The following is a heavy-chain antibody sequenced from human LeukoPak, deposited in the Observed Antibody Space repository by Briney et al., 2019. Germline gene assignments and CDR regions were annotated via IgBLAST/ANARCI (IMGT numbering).Heavy chain of an antibody. V-gene: IGHV3-7*03. D-gene: IGHD6-19*01. Sequence: GGSLRLSCAASGFTFSSYWMSWVRQAPGKGLEWVANIKQDGSEKYYVDSVKGRFTISRDNAKNSLYLQMNSLRAEDTALYYCARVKKYSSGWLNAFDIWGQGTMVTVSS. CDR1: GFTFSSYW. CDR3: ARVKKYSSGWLNAFDI. CDR2: IKQDGSEK. J-gene: IGHJ3*02.